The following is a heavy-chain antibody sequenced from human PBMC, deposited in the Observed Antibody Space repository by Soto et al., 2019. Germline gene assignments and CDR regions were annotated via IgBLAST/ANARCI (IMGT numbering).Heavy chain of an antibody. CDR1: GGSISSYY. V-gene: IGHV4-59*01. CDR3: ARLNDYELRAYGLDV. D-gene: IGHD4-17*01. CDR2: IYYSGSI. Sequence: QVQLQESGPRLVKPSETLSLTCTVSGGSISSYYWNWIRQPPGKGLEWIGYIYYSGSINYNPSLKSRVNISIDTSRNQFSLKLSSVTAADTAVYYCARLNDYELRAYGLDVWGQGTTVTVSS. J-gene: IGHJ6*02.